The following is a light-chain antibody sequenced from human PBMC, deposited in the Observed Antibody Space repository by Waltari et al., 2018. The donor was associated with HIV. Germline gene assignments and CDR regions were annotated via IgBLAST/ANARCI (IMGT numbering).Light chain of an antibody. CDR3: QVWDRSSAQVI. CDR1: NIESKS. CDR2: FDL. V-gene: IGLV3-21*04. J-gene: IGLJ2*01. Sequence: SYELTQPHSVSVAPGQTAMITCGGNNIESKSVQWYQQKPGQAPVVVIYFDLDRPSGLPERFAGSVSGNTATLTISRVDAGDEADYYCQVWDRSSAQVIFGGGTKLAVL.